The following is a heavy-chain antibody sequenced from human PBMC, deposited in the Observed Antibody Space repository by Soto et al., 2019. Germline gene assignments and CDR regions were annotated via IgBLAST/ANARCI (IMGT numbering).Heavy chain of an antibody. D-gene: IGHD3-3*01. Sequence: QVQLQQWGAGLLKPSETLSLTCAVYGGSFSGYYWSWIRQPPGKGLEWIGEINHSGSTNYNPSLKRRVTISVDTSKNQFSLKLSSVTAADTAVYYCARGPGHYDFWSAVYYYYGMDVWGQGTTVTVSS. CDR1: GGSFSGYY. CDR2: INHSGST. J-gene: IGHJ6*02. V-gene: IGHV4-34*01. CDR3: ARGPGHYDFWSAVYYYYGMDV.